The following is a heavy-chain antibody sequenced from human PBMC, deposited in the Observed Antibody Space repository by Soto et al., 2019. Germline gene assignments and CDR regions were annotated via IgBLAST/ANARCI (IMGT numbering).Heavy chain of an antibody. Sequence: PGGSLRLSCAVSGFTFSSYAMHWVRQAPGKGLEWVAVKSYDGSNKYYAESVKGRFTISRDNSKNTLYLQMNSLRAEDTAVFYCARHRRDLRFLEWSYYFDYWGQGTQVTVSS. CDR1: GFTFSSYA. V-gene: IGHV3-30-3*01. D-gene: IGHD3-3*01. J-gene: IGHJ4*02. CDR2: KSYDGSNK. CDR3: ARHRRDLRFLEWSYYFDY.